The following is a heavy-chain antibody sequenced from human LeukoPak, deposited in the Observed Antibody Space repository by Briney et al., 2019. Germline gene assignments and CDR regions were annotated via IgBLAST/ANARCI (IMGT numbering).Heavy chain of an antibody. CDR1: GFTLSSNS. Sequence: GGSLTLSCAASGFTLSSNSMSWVRQAPGKGLEWVSPTYSGGSTYYTDCVMGRCTIYKDKSKNTLYLQMDNLRAEDTRVYYCARDGGVFYQYYLDVWGKGTTVTVSS. J-gene: IGHJ6*03. D-gene: IGHD2-2*01. V-gene: IGHV3-53*05. CDR2: TYSGGST. CDR3: ARDGGVFYQYYLDV.